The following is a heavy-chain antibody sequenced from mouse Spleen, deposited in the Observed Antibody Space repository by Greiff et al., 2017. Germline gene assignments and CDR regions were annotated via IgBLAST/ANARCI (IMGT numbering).Heavy chain of an antibody. Sequence: EVTLVESGGGLVKPGGSLKLSCAASGFTFSSYAMSWVRQTPEKRLEWVATISDGGSYTYYPDNVKGRFTISRDNAKNNLYLQMSHLKSEDTAMYYCARAITGTVYYFDYWGQGTTLTVSS. V-gene: IGHV5-4*03. J-gene: IGHJ2*01. CDR3: ARAITGTVYYFDY. D-gene: IGHD4-1*01. CDR2: ISDGGSYT. CDR1: GFTFSSYA.